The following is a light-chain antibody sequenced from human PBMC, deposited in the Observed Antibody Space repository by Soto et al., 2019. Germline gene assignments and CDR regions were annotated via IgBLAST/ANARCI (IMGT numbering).Light chain of an antibody. J-gene: IGKJ3*01. V-gene: IGKV3-11*01. CDR2: DAS. CDR1: QSIMNY. Sequence: EIVLTQSPATLSLSPWEGATLWGRSSQSIMNYLAWYQQKPGQSPRLLIYDASNRATDVPARFSGSGSGTDFTLSISSLEPEDFAVYFCQQRSNWPLTFGPGTKVDIK. CDR3: QQRSNWPLT.